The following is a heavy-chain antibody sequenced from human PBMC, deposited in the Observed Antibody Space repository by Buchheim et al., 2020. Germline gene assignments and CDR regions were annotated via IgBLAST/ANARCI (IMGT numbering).Heavy chain of an antibody. D-gene: IGHD3-22*01. CDR1: GGSFSGYY. CDR3: ASAKKSYYYDSSRSFDY. J-gene: IGHJ4*02. Sequence: QVQLQQWGAGLLKPSETLSLTCAVYGGSFSGYYWCWIRQPPGTGLEWIGEINHSESTNYNPSLKRRVTISVATSTNQFYLKLSSVTAADTAVYYCASAKKSYYYDSSRSFDYWGQGTL. CDR2: INHSEST. V-gene: IGHV4-34*01.